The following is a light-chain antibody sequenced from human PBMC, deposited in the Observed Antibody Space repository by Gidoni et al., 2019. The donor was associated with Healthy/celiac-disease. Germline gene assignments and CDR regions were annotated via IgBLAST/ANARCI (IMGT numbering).Light chain of an antibody. CDR2: GAS. CDR3: QQYGSSPP. CDR1: QSVSSSY. V-gene: IGKV3-20*01. Sequence: ELVLTQSPGTLSLSPGERATLSCRASQSVSSSYLAWYQQKPGQAPRLLIYGASSRATGIPDRVSGSGSGTDFTLTISRLEPEDFAVYYCQQYGSSPPFGXGTKVEIK. J-gene: IGKJ4*01.